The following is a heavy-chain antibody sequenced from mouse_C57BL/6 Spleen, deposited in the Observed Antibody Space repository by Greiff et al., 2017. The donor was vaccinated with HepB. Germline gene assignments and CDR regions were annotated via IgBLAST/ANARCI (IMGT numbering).Heavy chain of an antibody. Sequence: QVQLQQPGTELVKPGASVKLSCKASGYTFTSYWMHWVKQRPGQGLEWIGNINPSNGGTNYNEKFKSKATLTVDKSSSTAYMQLSSLTSEDSAVYDCASSRGWLLDAMDYWGQGTSVTVSS. CDR2: INPSNGGT. J-gene: IGHJ4*01. D-gene: IGHD2-3*01. CDR1: GYTFTSYW. V-gene: IGHV1-53*01. CDR3: ASSRGWLLDAMDY.